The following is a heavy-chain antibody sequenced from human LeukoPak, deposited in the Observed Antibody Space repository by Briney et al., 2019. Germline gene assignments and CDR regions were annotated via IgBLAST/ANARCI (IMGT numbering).Heavy chain of an antibody. Sequence: GGSLRLSCAASGFTFSNYDMHWVRQATGKGREWLSGIGTTGDTYYPASVKGRFTISRENAKNSLYLQMNSLRAGDTAVYYCARGDILTDYSFDPWGQGTLVIVSS. V-gene: IGHV3-13*04. CDR3: ARGDILTDYSFDP. CDR1: GFTFSNYD. CDR2: IGTTGDT. J-gene: IGHJ5*02. D-gene: IGHD3-9*01.